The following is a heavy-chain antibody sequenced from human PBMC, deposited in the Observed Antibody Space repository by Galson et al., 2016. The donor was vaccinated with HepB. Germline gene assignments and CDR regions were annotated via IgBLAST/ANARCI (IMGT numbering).Heavy chain of an antibody. J-gene: IGHJ4*02. V-gene: IGHV3-23*01. Sequence: SLRLSCAASGFTFSSYAMSWVRQAPGKGLEWVSAISASGGSTYYADSVKGRFTISRDNSKNTLYLQMNSLRAEDTTVYYCAKYGDYADPNFDYWGQGTLVTVSS. CDR3: AKYGDYADPNFDY. CDR1: GFTFSSYA. CDR2: ISASGGST. D-gene: IGHD4-17*01.